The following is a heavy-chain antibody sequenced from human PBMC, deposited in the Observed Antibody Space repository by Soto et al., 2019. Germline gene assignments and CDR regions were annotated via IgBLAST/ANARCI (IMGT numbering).Heavy chain of an antibody. D-gene: IGHD1-26*01. CDR3: TRRGSSGTPVDY. Sequence: SETLSLTCGVSDYSISSGYYWGWIRQPPGKGLEWIGNIYHSGSTHYNPALKSRVTISVDTSKNQFSLKLKSVTAADTAVYYCTRRGSSGTPVDYWGQGTLVTVSP. J-gene: IGHJ4*02. V-gene: IGHV4-38-2*01. CDR2: IYHSGST. CDR1: DYSISSGYY.